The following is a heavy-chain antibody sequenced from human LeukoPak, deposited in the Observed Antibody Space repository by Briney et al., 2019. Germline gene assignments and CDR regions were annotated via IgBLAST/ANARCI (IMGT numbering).Heavy chain of an antibody. CDR3: ARESVHCSSTSCYLDY. CDR1: GFTFSSYS. Sequence: GGSLRLSCAASGFTFSSYSVNWVRQAPGKGLEWVSSISSSSSYIYYADSVKGRFTISRGNAKNSLYLQMNSLRAEDTAVYYCARESVHCSSTSCYLDYWGQGTLVTVSS. CDR2: ISSSSSYI. D-gene: IGHD2-2*01. V-gene: IGHV3-21*01. J-gene: IGHJ4*02.